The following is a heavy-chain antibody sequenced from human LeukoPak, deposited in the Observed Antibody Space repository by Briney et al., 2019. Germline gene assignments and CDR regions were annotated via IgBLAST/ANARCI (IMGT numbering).Heavy chain of an antibody. CDR1: GGSFSGYY. V-gene: IGHV4-34*01. J-gene: IGHJ4*02. CDR2: INHSGST. Sequence: SETLSLTCAVYGGSFSGYYWSWIRQPPGKGLEWIGEINHSGSTNYNPSLKSRVTISVDTSKNQFSLKLSSVTAADTAVYYCARDGLGYCSGGSCYFSWGQGTLVTVSS. D-gene: IGHD2-15*01. CDR3: ARDGLGYCSGGSCYFS.